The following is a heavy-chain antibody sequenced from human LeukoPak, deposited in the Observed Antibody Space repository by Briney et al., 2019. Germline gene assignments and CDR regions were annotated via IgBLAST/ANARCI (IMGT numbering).Heavy chain of an antibody. J-gene: IGHJ2*01. CDR2: IYYSGST. CDR3: ARVYYSSSYDYWYFDL. Sequence: SETLSLTSTVSGGSIRSYYWSWIRHPPGKGLERIGYIYYSGSTNYNPSLKSRVTIPVDTSKNQFSLKLSSVTAADTAVYYCARVYYSSSYDYWYFDLWGRGTLVTVSS. V-gene: IGHV4-59*01. CDR1: GGSIRSYY. D-gene: IGHD6-13*01.